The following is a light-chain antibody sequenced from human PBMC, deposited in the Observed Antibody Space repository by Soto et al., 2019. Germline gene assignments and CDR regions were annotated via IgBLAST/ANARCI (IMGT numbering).Light chain of an antibody. J-gene: IGKJ2*01. V-gene: IGKV1-5*01. CDR2: DAS. CDR3: QQYTNTNHPLM. CDR1: QTISTW. Sequence: DIQVTQSPPTLSASVGDRVTITCRASQTISTWMAWYHQKPVKAPKLLVYDASTLQSGVASRFSGSGSGTEFTLIISGLQPDDSATYYCQQYTNTNHPLMFGQGTKVDIK.